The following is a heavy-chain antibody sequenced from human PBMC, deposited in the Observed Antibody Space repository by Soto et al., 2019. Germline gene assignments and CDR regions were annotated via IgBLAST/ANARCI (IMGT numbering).Heavy chain of an antibody. CDR2: IYYSGRP. J-gene: IGHJ4*02. CDR3: AREWRDYYFDY. V-gene: IGHV4-31*03. CDR1: GGSISSGGYY. Sequence: QVQLQESGPGLVKPSQILSLTCTVSGGSISSGGYYWSWIRQHPGKGLEWIGYIYYSGRPYYNPYLKSRVTISVHPSKNQFSLKLSSVTAADTAVYYCAREWRDYYFDYWGQGTLVTVSS.